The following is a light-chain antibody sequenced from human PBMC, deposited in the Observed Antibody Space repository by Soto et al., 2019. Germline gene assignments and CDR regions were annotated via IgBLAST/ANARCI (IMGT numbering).Light chain of an antibody. V-gene: IGKV1-39*01. CDR2: AAS. CDR1: QSITTY. CDR3: RQIYSAPLT. Sequence: DIQMTQSPSSLSASVGDRVTITCRASQSITTYLNRYRQKPGKAPKLLIYAASSLQSRVPSRLSGSGSETEFTLSISRMPPEDFATYFYRQIYSAPLTFGGGNKIEIK. J-gene: IGKJ4*01.